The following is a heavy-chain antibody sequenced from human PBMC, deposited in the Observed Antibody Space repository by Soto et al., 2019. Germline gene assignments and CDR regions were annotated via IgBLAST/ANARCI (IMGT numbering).Heavy chain of an antibody. D-gene: IGHD5-18*01. J-gene: IGHJ4*02. V-gene: IGHV1-3*01. CDR2: INADNGNT. CDR1: GYTFTSYG. Sequence: ASVKVSCKASGYTFTSYGISWVRQAPGQGLEWMGWINADNGNTKYSQKLQGRVTITRDTSASTAYMELSSLRSEDTAVYYCARDPGYSYGYNWGQGTLVTVSS. CDR3: ARDPGYSYGYN.